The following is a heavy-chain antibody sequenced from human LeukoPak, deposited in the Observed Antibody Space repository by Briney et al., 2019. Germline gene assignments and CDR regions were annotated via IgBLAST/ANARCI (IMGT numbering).Heavy chain of an antibody. CDR3: ARLYYYDSSGDY. Sequence: ASVKVSCKASGYTFTGYYMHWVRQAPGQGLERMGWINPNSGGTNYAQKFQGRVTMTRDTSISTAYMELSRLRSDDTAVYYCARLYYYDSSGDYWGQGTLVTVSS. D-gene: IGHD3-22*01. CDR2: INPNSGGT. CDR1: GYTFTGYY. V-gene: IGHV1-2*02. J-gene: IGHJ4*02.